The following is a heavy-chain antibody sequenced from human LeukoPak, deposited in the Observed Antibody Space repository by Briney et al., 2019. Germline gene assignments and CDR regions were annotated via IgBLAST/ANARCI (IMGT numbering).Heavy chain of an antibody. CDR1: GFTFSSYE. CDR3: VSEGPPQSRLYYCDY. J-gene: IGHJ4*02. CDR2: ITSSGSTI. V-gene: IGHV3-48*03. Sequence: GGSLRLSCAASGFTFSSYEMNWVRQAPGKGLEWVSYITSSGSTIYYADSVKGRFTISRDNAKNSLYLQMNSLTAEDTAVYYCVSEGPPQSRLYYCDYWGQGTLVTVSS. D-gene: IGHD4-11*01.